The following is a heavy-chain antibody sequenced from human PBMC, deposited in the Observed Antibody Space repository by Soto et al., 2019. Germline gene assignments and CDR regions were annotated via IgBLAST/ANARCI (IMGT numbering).Heavy chain of an antibody. CDR1: GGTFSSYA. V-gene: IGHV1-69*13. J-gene: IGHJ6*02. CDR2: IIPIFGTA. Sequence: SVKVSCKASGGTFSSYAISWVRQAPGQGLEWMGGIIPIFGTANYAQKFQGRVTITADESTSTAYMELSSLRSEDTAVYYCARADGGAITGTYYGMDVWGRGTTVTVSS. CDR3: ARADGGAITGTYYGMDV. D-gene: IGHD1-7*01.